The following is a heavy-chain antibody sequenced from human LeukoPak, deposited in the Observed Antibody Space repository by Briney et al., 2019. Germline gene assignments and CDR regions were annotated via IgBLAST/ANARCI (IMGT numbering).Heavy chain of an antibody. J-gene: IGHJ4*02. Sequence: ASVKVSCKASGYTFTSYGISWVRQAPGQGLEWMGWISAYNGNTNYAQKLQGRVTMTTDTSTSTAYMELRSLRSDDTAVYYCARSVDCSGGSCYFLVFDYWGQGTLVTVSS. D-gene: IGHD2-15*01. CDR2: ISAYNGNT. CDR1: GYTFTSYG. V-gene: IGHV1-18*01. CDR3: ARSVDCSGGSCYFLVFDY.